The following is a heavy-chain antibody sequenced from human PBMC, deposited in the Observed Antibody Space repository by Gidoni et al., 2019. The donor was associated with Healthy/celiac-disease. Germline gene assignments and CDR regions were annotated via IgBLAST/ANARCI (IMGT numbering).Heavy chain of an antibody. J-gene: IGHJ6*02. Sequence: EVQLVEAGGGVVQQGGYRRHSGAAAGFTVSSNYRSWVRQAPGKGLEWFSVLYGGGSTYYADSVKGRFTISRDHSKNTLYLQMTSLRAEDTAVYSCARVLRRTGPFGVVTYGMDVWGHGTTVTVSS. D-gene: IGHD3-3*01. V-gene: IGHV3-66*02. CDR3: ARVLRRTGPFGVVTYGMDV. CDR1: GFTVSSNY. CDR2: LYGGGST.